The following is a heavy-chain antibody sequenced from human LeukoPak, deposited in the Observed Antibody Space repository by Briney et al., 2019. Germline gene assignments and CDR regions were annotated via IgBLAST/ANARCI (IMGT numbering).Heavy chain of an antibody. CDR3: AKGENSGSYYGYYYYYYMDV. D-gene: IGHD1-26*01. V-gene: IGHV3-30*02. CDR1: GFTFSSYG. Sequence: GGTLRLSCAASGFTFSSYGMHWVRQAPGKGLEWVAFIRYDGSNKYYADSVKGRFTISRDNSKNTLYLQMNSLRAEDTAVYYCAKGENSGSYYGYYYYYYMDVWGKGTTVTVSS. CDR2: IRYDGSNK. J-gene: IGHJ6*03.